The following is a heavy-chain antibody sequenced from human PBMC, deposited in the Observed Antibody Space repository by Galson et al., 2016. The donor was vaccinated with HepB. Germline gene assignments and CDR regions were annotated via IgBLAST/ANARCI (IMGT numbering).Heavy chain of an antibody. CDR2: ISGSGAAT. V-gene: IGHV3-23*01. Sequence: GLEWVEAISGSGAATYYADSVQGRFSISRDNAKNTLDLQMSSLRVDDTAVYFCAKDLRDGTYYLDYWGQGTLVTVTA. J-gene: IGHJ4*02. D-gene: IGHD5-24*01. CDR3: AKDLRDGTYYLDY.